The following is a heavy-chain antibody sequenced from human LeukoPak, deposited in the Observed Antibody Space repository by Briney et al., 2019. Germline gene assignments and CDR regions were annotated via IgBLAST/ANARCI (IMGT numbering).Heavy chain of an antibody. D-gene: IGHD3-10*01. CDR3: ARDRGVTMVRGVIIYDY. CDR2: ISSSSSYT. J-gene: IGHJ4*02. CDR1: GFTFSSYS. V-gene: IGHV3-21*01. Sequence: PGGSLRLSCAAPGFTFSSYSMNWVRQAPGKGLEWVSSISSSSSYTNYADSVKGRFTISRDNAKNSLYLQMNSLRAEDTAVYYCARDRGVTMVRGVIIYDYWGQGTLVTVSS.